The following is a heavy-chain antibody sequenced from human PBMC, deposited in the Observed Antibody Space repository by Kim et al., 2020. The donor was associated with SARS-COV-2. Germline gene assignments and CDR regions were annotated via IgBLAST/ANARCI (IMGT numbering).Heavy chain of an antibody. V-gene: IGHV5-10-1*01. CDR1: GYSFTNYW. Sequence: GESLKISCKGSGYSFTNYWITWVRQILGKGLEWMGKITPSGSYTTYSPSFQGHVTISVDKSISTAYMQWRSLQASDSAIYYCARHLPGSSTGYHFDSWGQGTLVTVSS. J-gene: IGHJ4*02. CDR3: ARHLPGSSTGYHFDS. D-gene: IGHD3-22*01. CDR2: ITPSGSYT.